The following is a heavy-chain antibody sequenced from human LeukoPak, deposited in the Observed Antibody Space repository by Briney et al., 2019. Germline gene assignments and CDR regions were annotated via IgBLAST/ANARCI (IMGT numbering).Heavy chain of an antibody. Sequence: GGSLRLSCAASGFTFSSYAMSWVRQAPGKGREWVSAISGSGGSTYYADSVKGRFTISRDDSKNTLYLQMSSLRAEDTAVYYCAKRAAPGYFDWLLPTFDYWGQGTLVTVSS. D-gene: IGHD3-9*01. V-gene: IGHV3-23*01. CDR3: AKRAAPGYFDWLLPTFDY. CDR1: GFTFSSYA. CDR2: ISGSGGST. J-gene: IGHJ4*02.